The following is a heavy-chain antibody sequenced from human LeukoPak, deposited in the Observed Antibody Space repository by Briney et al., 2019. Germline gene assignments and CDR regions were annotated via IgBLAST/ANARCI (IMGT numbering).Heavy chain of an antibody. Sequence: GGTLRLSCAASEFTFSSYAMQWVRHTPQKGLEWVSGISASGGNTWYADSVKGRFTISRDNSKNTLYLQMNSLRAEDTAVYYCAKYVSARGPPYALAVWGQGTTVTVSS. CDR1: EFTFSSYA. D-gene: IGHD2/OR15-2a*01. CDR3: AKYVSARGPPYALAV. J-gene: IGHJ6*02. V-gene: IGHV3-23*01. CDR2: ISASGGNT.